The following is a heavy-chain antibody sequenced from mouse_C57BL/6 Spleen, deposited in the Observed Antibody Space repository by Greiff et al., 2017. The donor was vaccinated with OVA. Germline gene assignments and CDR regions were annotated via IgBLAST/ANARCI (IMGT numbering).Heavy chain of an antibody. CDR3: ARTGAD. J-gene: IGHJ2*01. Sequence: EVQLQQSGPELVKPGASVKISCKASGYTFTDYYMNWVKQSHGKSLEWIGDINPNNGGTSYNQKFKGKATLTVDKSSSTAYMELRSLTSEDSAVYYCARTGADWGQGTTLTVSS. CDR2: INPNNGGT. V-gene: IGHV1-26*01. CDR1: GYTFTDYY.